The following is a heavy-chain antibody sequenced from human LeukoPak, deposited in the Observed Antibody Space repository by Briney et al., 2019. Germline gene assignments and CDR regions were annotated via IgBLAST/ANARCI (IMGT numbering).Heavy chain of an antibody. Sequence: GGSLRLSRAASGFTFSSYEMNWVRQAPGKGLEWVANIKQDGSEKYYVDSVKGRFTISRDNAKNSLYLQMNSLRAEDTAVYYCARVDSMIVVVRYYYYMDVWGRGTTVTVSS. J-gene: IGHJ6*03. CDR2: IKQDGSEK. V-gene: IGHV3-7*01. D-gene: IGHD3-22*01. CDR1: GFTFSSYE. CDR3: ARVDSMIVVVRYYYYMDV.